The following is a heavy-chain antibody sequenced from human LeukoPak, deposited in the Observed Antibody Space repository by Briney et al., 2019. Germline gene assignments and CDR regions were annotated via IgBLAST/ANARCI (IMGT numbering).Heavy chain of an antibody. CDR3: ARESTDCSSTSCYAEYFDY. CDR1: GSTFSSYA. Sequence: PGRSLRLSCAATGSTFSSYAMHWVRQAPGKGLEWVAVISYDGSNKYYADSVKGRFTISRDNSKNTLYLQMNSLRAEDTAVYYCARESTDCSSTSCYAEYFDYWGQGTLVTVSS. CDR2: ISYDGSNK. D-gene: IGHD2-2*01. V-gene: IGHV3-30*04. J-gene: IGHJ4*02.